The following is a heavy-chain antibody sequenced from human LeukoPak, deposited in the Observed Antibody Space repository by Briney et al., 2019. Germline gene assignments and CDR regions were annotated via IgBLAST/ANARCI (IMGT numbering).Heavy chain of an antibody. CDR1: GYSFTSYW. V-gene: IGHV5-51*01. D-gene: IGHD3-10*01. CDR3: ARLYPLLWFGETAENWFDP. J-gene: IGHJ5*02. Sequence: GESLKISCKGSGYSFTSYWIGWVRQMPGKGLEWMGIIYPGDSDTRYSPSFQGQVTISADKSISTAYLQWSSLKASDTAMYYCARLYPLLWFGETAENWFDPWGQGTLVTVSS. CDR2: IYPGDSDT.